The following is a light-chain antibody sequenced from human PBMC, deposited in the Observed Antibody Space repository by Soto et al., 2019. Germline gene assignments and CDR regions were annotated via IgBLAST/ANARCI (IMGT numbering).Light chain of an antibody. V-gene: IGLV3-21*01. CDR2: FDS. CDR3: QVWDRPTDLV. CDR1: DIETKS. J-gene: IGLJ2*01. Sequence: SYELTQLPSVSVAPGKTAIITCGGNDIETKSVHWYQQKAGQAPVLVMSFDSDRPSGIPERFSGSNSGNTASLTITRAEAGDEADYYCQVWDRPTDLVFGGGTKLTVL.